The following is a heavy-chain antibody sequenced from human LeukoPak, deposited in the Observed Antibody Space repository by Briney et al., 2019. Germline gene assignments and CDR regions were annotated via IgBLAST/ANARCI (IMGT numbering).Heavy chain of an antibody. Sequence: GGSLRLSCAASGFSFRSGWMHWVRQAPGKELVWVSRINGDGSTTNYADSVRGRFTISRDNSRNTLYLQMNSLRAEDMAVYYCARAHPDYGDYGVDYWGQGTLVSVSS. J-gene: IGHJ4*02. V-gene: IGHV3-74*01. CDR3: ARAHPDYGDYGVDY. CDR1: GFSFRSGW. CDR2: INGDGSTT. D-gene: IGHD4-17*01.